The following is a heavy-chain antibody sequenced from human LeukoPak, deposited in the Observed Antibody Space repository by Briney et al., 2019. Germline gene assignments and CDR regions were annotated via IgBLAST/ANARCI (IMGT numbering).Heavy chain of an antibody. V-gene: IGHV3-23*01. CDR3: AKGSLRSPYYYDSSGSPFDY. Sequence: GGSLRLSCAASGFTFSSYAMSWVRQAPGKGLEWISAISGSGGSTYYAQSVKGRFTITRDNSTNTLYLQMNSLRAEDTAVYYCAKGSLRSPYYYDSSGSPFDYWGQGTLVTVSS. J-gene: IGHJ4*02. CDR2: ISGSGGST. D-gene: IGHD3-22*01. CDR1: GFTFSSYA.